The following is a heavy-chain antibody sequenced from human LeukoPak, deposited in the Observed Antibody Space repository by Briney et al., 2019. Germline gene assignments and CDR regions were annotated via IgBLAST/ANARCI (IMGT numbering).Heavy chain of an antibody. CDR1: GGSTSSYY. V-gene: IGHV4-34*01. CDR3: ARTIVGPGTSYFDL. Sequence: PSETLSLTCTVSGGSTSSYYWSWIRQPPGKGLEWLGEINHRGTHEYSPSLKSRVTMSVDTSTNQFSLRLTSVTAADTAVYFCARTIVGPGTSYFDLWGQGSLVTVSS. J-gene: IGHJ4*02. D-gene: IGHD1-26*01. CDR2: INHRGTH.